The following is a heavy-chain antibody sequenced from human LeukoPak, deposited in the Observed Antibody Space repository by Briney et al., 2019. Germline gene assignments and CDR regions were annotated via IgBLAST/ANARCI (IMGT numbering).Heavy chain of an antibody. CDR1: GYTFTSYG. Sequence: GASVKVSCKASGYTFTSYGISWVRQAPGQGLEWMGWISTYDGNPSYAQKLQGRVTMTTDTSTSTAFMELTSLRSDDTAVYYCARDVLTGFRYFYYGMDVWGQGTTVTVSS. D-gene: IGHD3-9*01. CDR2: ISTYDGNP. J-gene: IGHJ6*02. CDR3: ARDVLTGFRYFYYGMDV. V-gene: IGHV1-18*01.